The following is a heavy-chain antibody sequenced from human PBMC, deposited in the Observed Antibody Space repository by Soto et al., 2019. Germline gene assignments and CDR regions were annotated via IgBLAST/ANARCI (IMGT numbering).Heavy chain of an antibody. CDR1: CGSVSSGSHY. J-gene: IGHJ6*02. CDR3: ARGEYCSGDTCPGYYYYYYGMDV. V-gene: IGHV4-61*01. D-gene: IGHD2-15*01. CDR2: IYYTGNT. Sequence: SETLSLTCTVSCGSVSSGSHYWSWIRQPPGKGLEWIGYIYYTGNTNYNPSLLSRVTISVDTSKNQFSLRLSSVTAADTAVYYCARGEYCSGDTCPGYYYYYYGMDVWGQGTTVTVSS.